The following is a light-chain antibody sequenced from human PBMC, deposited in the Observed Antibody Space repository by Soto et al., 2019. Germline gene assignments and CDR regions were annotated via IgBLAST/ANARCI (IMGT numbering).Light chain of an antibody. CDR3: QQYGSSPLT. Sequence: EIVLTQSPGTLSLSPGERATLSCRASQSVSSSFLAWYQHKPGQAPRLLIYGASSRATGVPDRFSGSGSGTDFTLTISGLEPEDFAVYYCQQYGSSPLTFGGGTKV. V-gene: IGKV3-20*01. CDR2: GAS. J-gene: IGKJ4*01. CDR1: QSVSSSF.